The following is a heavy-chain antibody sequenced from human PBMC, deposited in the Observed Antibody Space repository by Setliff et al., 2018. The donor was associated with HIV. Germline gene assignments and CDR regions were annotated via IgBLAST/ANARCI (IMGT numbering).Heavy chain of an antibody. Sequence: SDTLSLTCTVSGGSISGYYWSWIRQPAGQGLDWIGRIYPSGSTSYNPSLQSRVVMSVDTSKNQFSLRLISVTAADTAVYFCARVSKGDYGGNFDSWGQGTLVTVSS. CDR3: ARVSKGDYGGNFDS. V-gene: IGHV4-4*07. D-gene: IGHD4-17*01. CDR1: GGSISGYY. CDR2: IYPSGST. J-gene: IGHJ5*01.